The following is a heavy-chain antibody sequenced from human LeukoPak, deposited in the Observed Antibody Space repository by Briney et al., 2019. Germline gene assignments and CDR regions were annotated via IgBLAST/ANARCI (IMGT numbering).Heavy chain of an antibody. D-gene: IGHD2-2*01. V-gene: IGHV3-21*01. CDR3: ARGSSSCFDS. CDR1: GFTLSSYC. CDR2: MSRRSSYI. J-gene: IGHJ4*02. Sequence: GGSLRLSCAASGFTLSSYCMSWVRQAPGKGLECVSSMSRRSSYIYYAASVKARFTISRTNAKNSLYLQMNSLRAEDTAVYYCARGSSSCFDSWGQGTLVTVSS.